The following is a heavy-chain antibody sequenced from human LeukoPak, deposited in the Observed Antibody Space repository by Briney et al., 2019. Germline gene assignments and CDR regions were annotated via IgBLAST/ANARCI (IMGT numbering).Heavy chain of an antibody. CDR1: GFTFSDYY. CDR3: ARERSKVHYGSGIGKWDYMDV. V-gene: IGHV3-11*04. J-gene: IGHJ6*03. CDR2: ISSSGSTI. D-gene: IGHD3-10*01. Sequence: GGSLRLSCAASGFTFSDYYMSWIRQAPGKGLEWVSYISSSGSTIYYADSVKGRFTISRDNAKNSLYLQMNSLRAEDTAVYYCARERSKVHYGSGIGKWDYMDVWGKGTTVTVSS.